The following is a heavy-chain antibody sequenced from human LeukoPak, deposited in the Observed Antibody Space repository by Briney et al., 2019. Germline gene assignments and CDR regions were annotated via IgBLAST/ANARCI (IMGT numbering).Heavy chain of an antibody. Sequence: GGSLRLSCAASGFTFSSYGMHWIRQAPGKGLEWVSFIYSGGNTHYSDSVKGRFTISRDNSKNTLYLQMNSLRAEDTAIYYCARRAGEYSHPYDYWGQGTLVTVSS. D-gene: IGHD2-15*01. CDR2: IYSGGNT. J-gene: IGHJ4*02. V-gene: IGHV3-53*01. CDR3: ARRAGEYSHPYDY. CDR1: GFTFSSYG.